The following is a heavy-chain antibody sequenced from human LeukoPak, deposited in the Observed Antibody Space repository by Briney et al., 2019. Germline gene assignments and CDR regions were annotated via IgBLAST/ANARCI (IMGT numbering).Heavy chain of an antibody. Sequence: GGSLRLSCAASGFTFSDFYMTWIRQAPGKGLEWVSYISNRGATIHYADSVRGRFTISRDNAKKSLYLQMNGLRAEDTAVYYCARSADRSGYFREITLYYFDYWGQGTLVTVSS. CDR1: GFTFSDFY. V-gene: IGHV3-11*01. CDR3: ARSADRSGYFREITLYYFDY. CDR2: ISNRGATI. J-gene: IGHJ4*02. D-gene: IGHD3-22*01.